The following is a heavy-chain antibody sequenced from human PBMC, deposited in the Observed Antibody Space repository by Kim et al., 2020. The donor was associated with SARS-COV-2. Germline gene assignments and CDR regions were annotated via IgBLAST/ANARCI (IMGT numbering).Heavy chain of an antibody. Sequence: SVKVSCKASGGTFSSYAISWVRQAPGQGLEWMGGIIPIFGTANYAQKFQGRVTITADESTSTAYMELSSLRSEDTAVYYCARGYCSGGSCYSPYYYYYYGMDVWGQGTTVTVPS. J-gene: IGHJ6*02. CDR2: IIPIFGTA. V-gene: IGHV1-69*13. D-gene: IGHD2-15*01. CDR3: ARGYCSGGSCYSPYYYYYYGMDV. CDR1: GGTFSSYA.